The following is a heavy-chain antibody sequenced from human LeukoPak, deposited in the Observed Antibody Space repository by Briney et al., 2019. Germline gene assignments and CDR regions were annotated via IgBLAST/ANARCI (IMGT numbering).Heavy chain of an antibody. V-gene: IGHV1-2*02. CDR1: GYTFTGYY. CDR3: ARDSGYSSGWYRGDY. CDR2: INPNSGGT. D-gene: IGHD6-19*01. Sequence: ASVKVSCKASGYTFTGYYMHWVRQAPGQGLEWMGWINPNSGGTNYAQKFQGRVTMTRDTSISTAYMELSRLRSDDTAVYYCARDSGYSSGWYRGDYWGQGTLVTVSS. J-gene: IGHJ4*02.